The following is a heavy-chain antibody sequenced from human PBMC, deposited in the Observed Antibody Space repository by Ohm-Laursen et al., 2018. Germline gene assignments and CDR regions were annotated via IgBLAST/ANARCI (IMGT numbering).Heavy chain of an antibody. Sequence: SETLSLTWTVSGDSINNYYWSWIRQPPGKGLEWIGYIYYNGNPRYNPSLESRVTISVDPSKNQFSLRLNSVTAADTALYYCVLYSSFSVSWGQGTLVTVSS. CDR1: GDSINNYY. J-gene: IGHJ5*02. D-gene: IGHD6-6*01. V-gene: IGHV4-59*08. CDR3: VLYSSFSVS. CDR2: IYYNGNP.